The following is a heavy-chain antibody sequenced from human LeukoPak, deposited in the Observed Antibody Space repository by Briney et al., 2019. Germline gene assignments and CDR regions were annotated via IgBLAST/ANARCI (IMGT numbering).Heavy chain of an antibody. Sequence: PSETLSLTCSGSGGSISTYHWNWIRKPPGKGLEWIGYIYYIGSTTHNPSLKSRVTMSVDTSKSQFSLKLSSVTAADTAVYYCARRSPSLDWFDPWGQGTLVTVSS. CDR2: IYYIGST. D-gene: IGHD6-6*01. CDR1: GGSISTYH. CDR3: ARRSPSLDWFDP. V-gene: IGHV4-59*01. J-gene: IGHJ5*02.